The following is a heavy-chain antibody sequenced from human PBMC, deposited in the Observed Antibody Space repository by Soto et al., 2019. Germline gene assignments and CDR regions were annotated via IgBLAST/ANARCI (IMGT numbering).Heavy chain of an antibody. CDR2: IYYSGST. D-gene: IGHD6-13*01. V-gene: IGHV4-59*01. CDR1: GGSISSYY. J-gene: IGHJ6*02. Sequence: SETLSLTCTVSGGSISSYYWSWIRQPPGKGLEWIGYIYYSGSTNYNPSLKSRVTISVDTSKNQFSLKLSSVTAADTAVYYCARDQGIAAAGTYYYGMDVWGQGTTVTVSS. CDR3: ARDQGIAAAGTYYYGMDV.